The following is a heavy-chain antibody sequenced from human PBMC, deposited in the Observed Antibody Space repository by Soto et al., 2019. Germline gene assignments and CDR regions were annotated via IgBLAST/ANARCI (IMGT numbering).Heavy chain of an antibody. J-gene: IGHJ4*02. D-gene: IGHD3-16*01. CDR3: ARDIGALPHY. CDR2: IYLGGST. CDR1: GFTVNNNY. Sequence: GGSLRLSCAASGFTVNNNYLSWVRQAPGKGLEWVSVIYLGGSTYYADSVKGRFTISRDNSKNTVYLQMNSLRAEDTAVYYCARDIGALPHYWGQGTLVTVSS. V-gene: IGHV3-66*01.